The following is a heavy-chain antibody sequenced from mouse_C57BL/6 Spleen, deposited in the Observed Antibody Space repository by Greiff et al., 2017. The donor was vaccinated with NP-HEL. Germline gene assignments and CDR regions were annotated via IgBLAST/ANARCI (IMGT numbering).Heavy chain of an antibody. CDR1: GYTFTSYT. Sequence: QVQLQQSGAELARPGASVKMSCKASGYTFTSYTMHWVKQRPGQGLEWIGYINPSSGYTKYNQKFKDKATLTADQSSSTAYMQLSSLTSADSAAYYCSRDNDYDVNALDYWGQGTSVTVSS. CDR2: INPSSGYT. D-gene: IGHD2-4*01. J-gene: IGHJ4*01. CDR3: SRDNDYDVNALDY. V-gene: IGHV1-4*01.